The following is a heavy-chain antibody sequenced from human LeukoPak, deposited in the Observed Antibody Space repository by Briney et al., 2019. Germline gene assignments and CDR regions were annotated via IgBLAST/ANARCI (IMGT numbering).Heavy chain of an antibody. Sequence: GASVKVSCKASGYIITGYYIHWVRQAPGQGPEWMGWINPNSGGTIYAQKFQGRVTMTRDTSISTAYMELSRLRSDDTAVYYCARSHTIIVATIGDYWGQGTLVTVSS. CDR3: ARSHTIIVATIGDY. CDR2: INPNSGGT. J-gene: IGHJ4*02. V-gene: IGHV1-2*02. D-gene: IGHD5-12*01. CDR1: GYIITGYY.